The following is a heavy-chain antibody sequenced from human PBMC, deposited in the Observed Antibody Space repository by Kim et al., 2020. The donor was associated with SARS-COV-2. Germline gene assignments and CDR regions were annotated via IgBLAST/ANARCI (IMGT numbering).Heavy chain of an antibody. CDR2: ISSSSSYT. V-gene: IGHV3-11*06. CDR1: GFTFSDYY. CDR3: ARTQGEHVGLLWFGELLSYRFDY. J-gene: IGHJ4*02. D-gene: IGHD3-10*01. Sequence: GGSLRLSCAASGFTFSDYYMSWIRQAPGKGLEWVSYISSSSSYTNYADSVKGRFTISRDNAKNSLYLQMNSLRAEDTAVYYCARTQGEHVGLLWFGELLSYRFDYWGQGTLVTVSS.